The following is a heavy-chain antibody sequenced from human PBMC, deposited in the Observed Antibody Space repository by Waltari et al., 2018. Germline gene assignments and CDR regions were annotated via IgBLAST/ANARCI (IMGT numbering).Heavy chain of an antibody. V-gene: IGHV4-4*02. Sequence: QVQLQESGPGLVKPSGTLSLPCGVSGDPLSSSHWWSWVRQPPGKGLEWVGQVFRTGKTNYNPSLESRVTILMDTSNNEFSLKLTSATAADTAVYYCARDRGKGLYLDSWGQGTLVTVSP. CDR1: GDPLSSSHW. CDR2: VFRTGKT. J-gene: IGHJ4*02. D-gene: IGHD2-15*01. CDR3: ARDRGKGLYLDS.